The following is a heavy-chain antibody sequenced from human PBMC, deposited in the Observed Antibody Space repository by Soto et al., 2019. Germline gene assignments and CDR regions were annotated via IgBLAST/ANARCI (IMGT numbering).Heavy chain of an antibody. J-gene: IGHJ3*02. Sequence: QVQLQESGPGLVKPSQTLSLTCTVSGGSISSGGYYWSWIRQHPGKGLEWIGYIYYSGSTYYNPSLKSRVTISVATSKSQFSLKLSAVTAADTAVYDCASSWGGANAFDIWGQGTMVTVSS. V-gene: IGHV4-31*03. CDR2: IYYSGST. D-gene: IGHD2-21*01. CDR1: GGSISSGGYY. CDR3: ASSWGGANAFDI.